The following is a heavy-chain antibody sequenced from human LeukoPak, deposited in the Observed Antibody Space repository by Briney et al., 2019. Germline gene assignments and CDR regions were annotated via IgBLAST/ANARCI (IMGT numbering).Heavy chain of an antibody. CDR3: ARTAYYDFWSGYPGAFDI. CDR1: GDSISSYH. Sequence: KPSETLSLTCTVSGDSISSYHWSWIRQPPGKGLEWIGYIYYSGSTNYNPSLKSRVTISVDTSKNQFSLKLSSVTAADTAVYYCARTAYYDFWSGYPGAFDIWGQGTMVTVSS. V-gene: IGHV4-59*01. J-gene: IGHJ3*02. CDR2: IYYSGST. D-gene: IGHD3-3*01.